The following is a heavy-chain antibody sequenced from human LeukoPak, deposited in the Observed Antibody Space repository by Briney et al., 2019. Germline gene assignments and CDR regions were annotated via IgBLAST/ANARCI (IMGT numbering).Heavy chain of an antibody. CDR2: INPSGGST. CDR3: ARGTAPWFGESAAFDY. Sequence: EASVKVSCKASGYTFTSYYMHWVRQAPGQGLEWMGIINPSGGSTSYAQKFQGRVTMTRDTSTSTVYMELSSLRSEDTAVYYCARGTAPWFGESAAFDYWGHGTLVTVSS. CDR1: GYTFTSYY. V-gene: IGHV1-46*01. D-gene: IGHD3-10*01. J-gene: IGHJ4*01.